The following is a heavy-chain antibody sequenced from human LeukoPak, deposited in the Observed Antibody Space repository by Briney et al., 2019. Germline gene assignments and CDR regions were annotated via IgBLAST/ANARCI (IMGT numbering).Heavy chain of an antibody. CDR3: ARIVREVVVITRYYYYYYMDV. J-gene: IGHJ6*03. D-gene: IGHD3-22*01. Sequence: PGGSLRLSCAASGFTFSSYWMSWVRQAPEKGLEWVANIKEDGSEKYYVDSVKGRFTISRDNAKNSLYLQMNSLRDEDTAVYYCARIVREVVVITRYYYYYYMDVWGKGTTVTVSS. CDR1: GFTFSSYW. CDR2: IKEDGSEK. V-gene: IGHV3-7*01.